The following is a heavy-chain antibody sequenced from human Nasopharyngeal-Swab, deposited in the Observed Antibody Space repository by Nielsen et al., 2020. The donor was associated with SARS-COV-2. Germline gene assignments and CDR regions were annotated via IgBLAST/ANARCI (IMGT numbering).Heavy chain of an antibody. CDR1: GFSITAYG. J-gene: IGHJ4*02. CDR2: ISELGSGI. D-gene: IGHD1-14*01. CDR3: ARGLTGHIVQWIPSPY. V-gene: IGHV3-23*01. Sequence: GESLKISCAASGFSITAYGMTWVRQAPGKGLEWVSGISELGSGIYYADSVRGRFSISRDTSKNTVYLQMNTVRAEDPGLYYCARGLTGHIVQWIPSPYWGQGTLVTVSS.